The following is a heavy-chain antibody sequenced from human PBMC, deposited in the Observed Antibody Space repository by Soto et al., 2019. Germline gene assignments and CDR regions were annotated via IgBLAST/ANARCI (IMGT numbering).Heavy chain of an antibody. J-gene: IGHJ6*02. CDR2: ISSSSSYI. Sequence: GGSLRLSCAASGFTFSSYSMNWVRQAPGKELEWVSSISSSSSYIYYADSVKGRFTISRDNAKNSLYLQMNSLRAEDTAVYYCARDGYCSSICCYYLVYYYVMDFCGQGSSVTVS. CDR3: ARDGYCSSICCYYLVYYYVMDF. CDR1: GFTFSSYS. D-gene: IGHD2-2*03. V-gene: IGHV3-21*01.